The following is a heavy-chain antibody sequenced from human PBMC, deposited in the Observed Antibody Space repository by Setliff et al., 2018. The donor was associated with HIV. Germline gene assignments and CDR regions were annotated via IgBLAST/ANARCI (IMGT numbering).Heavy chain of an antibody. Sequence: GGSLRLSCVASGFTLSNYWMTWVRQAPGKGLEWVANIGKDGSEKYYVDSVKGRSSISRDNTKNLLYLEMNSLRAEDAAVYYCAGSRGYFVQADWGQGTLVTVSS. V-gene: IGHV3-7*01. CDR2: IGKDGSEK. CDR1: GFTLSNYW. J-gene: IGHJ4*02. D-gene: IGHD1-1*01. CDR3: AGSRGYFVQAD.